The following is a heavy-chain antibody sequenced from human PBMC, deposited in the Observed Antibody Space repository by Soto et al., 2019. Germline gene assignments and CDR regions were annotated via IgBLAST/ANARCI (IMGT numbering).Heavy chain of an antibody. J-gene: IGHJ4*02. D-gene: IGHD3-16*01. V-gene: IGHV5-51*01. Sequence: GESLKISCQTSGYTFSSNWIGWVRQMPGKGLEWMGIIYPGDSETRYSPSFQGQVHISADRSFSTAYLQWTSLQASDTAMYYFARLLDSWGEPHYFDSWGQGTMVTVSS. CDR1: GYTFSSNW. CDR2: IYPGDSET. CDR3: ARLLDSWGEPHYFDS.